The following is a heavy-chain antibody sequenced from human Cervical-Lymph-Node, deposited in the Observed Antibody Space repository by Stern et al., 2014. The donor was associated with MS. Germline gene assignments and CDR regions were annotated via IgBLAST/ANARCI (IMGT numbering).Heavy chain of an antibody. CDR2: SDPGHGGT. Sequence: VQLVEYGAEVKKPGASVKVSCKASGHTLTELSIHWVRQTPGKGLERMGGSDPGHGGTIYAKNFQGRVAKTEVTSTDTAYMELTSMRSEDTAMYYCANWGFDYWGQGTLVAVSS. V-gene: IGHV1-24*01. D-gene: IGHD7-27*01. CDR1: GHTLTELS. CDR3: ANWGFDY. J-gene: IGHJ4*02.